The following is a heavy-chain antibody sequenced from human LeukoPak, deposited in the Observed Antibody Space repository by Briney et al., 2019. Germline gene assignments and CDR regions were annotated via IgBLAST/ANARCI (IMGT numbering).Heavy chain of an antibody. D-gene: IGHD3-10*01. CDR1: GFTFSDYY. Sequence: PGGSLRLSCAASGFTFSDYYMSWIRQAPGKGLEWISYISSSGDTIFYADSVKGRFTISRDNAKNSLYLQMNSLRAEDTAVYYCARDRPYGSGTYYMDVWGKGTTVTVSS. CDR2: ISSSGDTI. CDR3: ARDRPYGSGTYYMDV. J-gene: IGHJ6*03. V-gene: IGHV3-11*04.